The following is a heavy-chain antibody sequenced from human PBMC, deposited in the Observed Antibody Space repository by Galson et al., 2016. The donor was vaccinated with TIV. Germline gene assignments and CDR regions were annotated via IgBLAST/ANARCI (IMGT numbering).Heavy chain of an antibody. V-gene: IGHV4-4*07. CDR2: IYSSGST. CDR1: GGSISNDY. J-gene: IGHJ6*03. Sequence: LYLTCTVSGGSISNDYWSWIRQHAGKGLEWIGRIYSSGSTKYNPSLKSRVTISVDTSKNQFSLKLTSVTAADTAVYDCVKDRHYYGSGNYYTPLHYYYYMDVWGKGTTVTVSS. D-gene: IGHD3-10*01. CDR3: VKDRHYYGSGNYYTPLHYYYYMDV.